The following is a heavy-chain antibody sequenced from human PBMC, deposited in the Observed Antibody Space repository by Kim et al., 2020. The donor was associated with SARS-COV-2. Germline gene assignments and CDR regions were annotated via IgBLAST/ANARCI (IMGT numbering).Heavy chain of an antibody. CDR2: IWYDGSNK. V-gene: IGHV3-33*01. Sequence: GGSLRLSCAASGFTFSSYGMHWVRQAPGKGLEWVAVIWYDGSNKYYADSVKGRFTISRDNSKNTLYLQMNSLRAEDTAVYYCAGGPDCSSTSCYTGYFDYWGQGTLVTVSS. CDR3: AGGPDCSSTSCYTGYFDY. D-gene: IGHD2-2*02. J-gene: IGHJ4*02. CDR1: GFTFSSYG.